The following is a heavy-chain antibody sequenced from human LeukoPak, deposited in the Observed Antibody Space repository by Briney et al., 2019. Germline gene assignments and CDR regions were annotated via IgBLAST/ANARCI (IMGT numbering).Heavy chain of an antibody. Sequence: GGSLRLSCAASGFTFSSHSMNWVRQAPGKGLEWVSYISSSSSTIYYADSVKGRFTISRDNAKNSLYLQMNSLRAEDTAVYYCARDIIGTYFDYWGQGTLVTVSS. J-gene: IGHJ4*02. D-gene: IGHD1-20*01. V-gene: IGHV3-48*01. CDR2: ISSSSSTI. CDR3: ARDIIGTYFDY. CDR1: GFTFSSHS.